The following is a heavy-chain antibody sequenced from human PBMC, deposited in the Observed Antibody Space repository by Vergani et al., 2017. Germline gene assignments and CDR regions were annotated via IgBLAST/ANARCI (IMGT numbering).Heavy chain of an antibody. CDR1: GVSITTYY. D-gene: IGHD6-13*01. V-gene: IGHV4-59*01. Sequence: QVRLQESGPGLVKPSETLSLICTVSGVSITTYYWSWVRQPQGKGLEWLGYIYYSGSTTYNPSLKSRLTISVDTSKNQFSLRLSPVTAADTALYYCAGDSSSWQRADYWGQGTLVTVSS. J-gene: IGHJ4*02. CDR2: IYYSGST. CDR3: AGDSSSWQRADY.